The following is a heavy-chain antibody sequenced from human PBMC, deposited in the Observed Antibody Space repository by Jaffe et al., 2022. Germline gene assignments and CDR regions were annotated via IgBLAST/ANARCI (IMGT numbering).Heavy chain of an antibody. J-gene: IGHJ6*03. CDR2: IYHSGST. D-gene: IGHD2-2*01. Sequence: QVQLQESGPGLVKPSGTLSLTCAVSGGSISSSNWWSWVRQPPGKGLEWIGEIYHSGSTNYNPSLKSRVTISVDKSKNQFSLKLSSVTAADTAVYYCARVLGGDIVVVPAAHYYYYMDVWGKGTTVTVSS. CDR3: ARVLGGDIVVVPAAHYYYYMDV. V-gene: IGHV4-4*02. CDR1: GGSISSSNW.